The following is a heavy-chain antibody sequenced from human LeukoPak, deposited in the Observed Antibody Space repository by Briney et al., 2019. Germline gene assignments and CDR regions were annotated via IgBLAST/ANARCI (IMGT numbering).Heavy chain of an antibody. Sequence: PGGSLRLSCVASGFTFSSYWMHWVRQDPRMGLVWVSRISGDGRNINYADSVRGRFTISRDNAKNTLYLQMNTLRVEDTAVYYCAKDYYDYVWGSDEFGYWGQGTLVTVSS. CDR1: GFTFSSYW. CDR2: ISGDGRNI. V-gene: IGHV3-74*01. J-gene: IGHJ4*02. CDR3: AKDYYDYVWGSDEFGY. D-gene: IGHD3-16*01.